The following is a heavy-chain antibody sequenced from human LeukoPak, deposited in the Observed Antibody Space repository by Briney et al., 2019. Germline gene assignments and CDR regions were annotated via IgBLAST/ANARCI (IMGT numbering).Heavy chain of an antibody. CDR1: GFTFSGYG. CDR2: VCYDGGNK. J-gene: IGHJ3*01. Sequence: GRSLRLSCAASGFTFSGYGMHWVRQAPGKGLEWVAVVCYDGGNKYYADSVKGRFTVSRDNSKTTLYLQMNRLRVEDTALYYCARDLNLPDAFDVWGQGTMVTVSS. CDR3: ARDLNLPDAFDV. D-gene: IGHD1-14*01. V-gene: IGHV3-33*01.